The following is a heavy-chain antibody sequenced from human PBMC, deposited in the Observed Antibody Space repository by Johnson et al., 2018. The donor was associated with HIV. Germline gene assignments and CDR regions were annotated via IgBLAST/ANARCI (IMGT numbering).Heavy chain of an antibody. D-gene: IGHD2-15*01. J-gene: IGHJ3*02. CDR3: ARAGGYCSGGSCYLGPSGDAFDI. CDR2: ISSRGIPI. V-gene: IGHV3-11*04. CDR1: GFTFSDYY. Sequence: QVQLVESGGGLVKPGGSLRLSCAASGFTFSDYYMGWIRQTPGKGLEWISYISSRGIPIYYADSVKGRFTVSRDNAKNLLYLQMHSLRAEDTAVHYCARAGGYCSGGSCYLGPSGDAFDIWG.